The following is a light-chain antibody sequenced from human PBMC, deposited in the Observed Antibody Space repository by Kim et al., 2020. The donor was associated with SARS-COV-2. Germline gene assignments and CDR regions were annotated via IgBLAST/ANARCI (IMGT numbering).Light chain of an antibody. Sequence: GQSVTISCTGTESDIGGYNFGSWYRQYPGKAPQPIIYDVTQRPSGVPDRFSGSRSGNTASLTISRLQAEDEADYYCCSYAGTYTLIFGGGTQLTVL. J-gene: IGLJ2*01. CDR2: DVT. CDR3: CSYAGTYTLI. CDR1: ESDIGGYNF. V-gene: IGLV2-11*03.